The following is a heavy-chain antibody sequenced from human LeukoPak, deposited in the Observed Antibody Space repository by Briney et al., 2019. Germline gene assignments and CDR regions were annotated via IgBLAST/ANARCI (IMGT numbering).Heavy chain of an antibody. V-gene: IGHV2-5*01. CDR3: AHSSLVAGGPDLGY. CDR1: GFSLSTFGVG. J-gene: IGHJ4*02. CDR2: IYWNDEN. Sequence: SGPTLVKPTQTLTLTCNFSGFSLSTFGVGVGWIRQPPGKALEGLALIYWNDENRYSPSLKSRLTTPKDTSKNQVVLTMTNMDPVDTATYYCAHSSLVAGGPDLGYWGQGILVTVSS. D-gene: IGHD6-13*01.